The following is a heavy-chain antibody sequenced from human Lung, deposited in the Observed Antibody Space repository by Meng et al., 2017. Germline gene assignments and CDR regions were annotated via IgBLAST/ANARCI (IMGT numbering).Heavy chain of an antibody. CDR3: ARNNYGDYYFDY. CDR1: GFTFRRNA. J-gene: IGHJ4*02. CDR2: ISYDGSNQ. D-gene: IGHD4-17*01. Sequence: VRLVESGGGVVPPGSSLRLSCAASGFTFRRNAMHWVRQAPGKGLEWVAAISYDGSNQHYADSVKGRFTISRDNSENTLYLQMNSLRAEDTAVYYCARNNYGDYYFDYWGQGTLVTVSS. V-gene: IGHV3-30*01.